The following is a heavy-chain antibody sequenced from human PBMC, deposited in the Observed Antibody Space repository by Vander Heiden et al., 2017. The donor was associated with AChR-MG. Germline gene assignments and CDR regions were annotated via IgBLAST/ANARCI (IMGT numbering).Heavy chain of an antibody. J-gene: IGHJ4*02. Sequence: QVQLQESGPGLVKPSQTLSLTCSVSGVSISSGSSYWSWVRQSPGKGLEWIAYIYHSGTTQSNPSLRSRLSMSLDTSRNQFSLKLSAVTAADTAVYYCARVRDPRGPDGYNFDYWGPGTLVTVSS. CDR3: ARVRDPRGPDGYNFDY. CDR2: IYHSGTT. D-gene: IGHD5-12*01. CDR1: GVSISSGSSY. V-gene: IGHV4-30-4*01.